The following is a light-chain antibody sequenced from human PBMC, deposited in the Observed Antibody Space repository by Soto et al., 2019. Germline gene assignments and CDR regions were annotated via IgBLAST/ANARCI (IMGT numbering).Light chain of an antibody. CDR3: QQYNNWPPWT. CDR2: DTS. Sequence: EIVMTQSPATLSVSPGERATLSCRASQSVSIKLAWYQQKPGQAPRLLIYDTSTRATGIPARFSGSGSGTEFTLTISRLEPEDFAVYYCQQYNNWPPWTFGQGTKVDIK. V-gene: IGKV3-15*01. J-gene: IGKJ1*01. CDR1: QSVSIK.